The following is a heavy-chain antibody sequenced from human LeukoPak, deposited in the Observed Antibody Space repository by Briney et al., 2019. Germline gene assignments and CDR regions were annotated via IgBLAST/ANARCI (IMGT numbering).Heavy chain of an antibody. D-gene: IGHD3-3*01. J-gene: IGHJ6*03. CDR2: IYHSGST. CDR1: GGSISSSNW. V-gene: IGHV4-4*02. CDR3: ARSIWNYYYYMDV. Sequence: SETLSLTCTVSGGSISSSNWWSWVRQPPGKGLEWIGEIYHSGSTNYNPSLKSRVTISVDKSKNQFSLKLSSVTAADTAVYYCARSIWNYYYYMDVWGKGTTVTVSS.